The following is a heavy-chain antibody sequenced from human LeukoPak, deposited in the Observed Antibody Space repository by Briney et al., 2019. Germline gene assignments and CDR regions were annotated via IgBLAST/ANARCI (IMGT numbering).Heavy chain of an antibody. V-gene: IGHV3-23*01. J-gene: IGHJ4*02. D-gene: IGHD3-10*01. CDR3: AIHPYYYGPYSDY. CDR1: GFTFSTYG. Sequence: GGSLRLSCAASGFTFSTYGMTWVRQAPGKGLEWVSAISGSGGSTSYADSVRGRFTISRDDFSNTLYLQMISLRAEDTAVYYCAIHPYYYGPYSDYWGQGTLVTVSS. CDR2: ISGSGGST.